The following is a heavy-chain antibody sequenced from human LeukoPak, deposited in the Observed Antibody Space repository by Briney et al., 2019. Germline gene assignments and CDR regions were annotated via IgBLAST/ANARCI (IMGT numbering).Heavy chain of an antibody. J-gene: IGHJ3*02. CDR1: GYTFTDHY. CDR2: INPTGDKT. CDR3: ARAYGSGSYYTDAFDI. V-gene: IGHV1-46*01. Sequence: GASVKVSCKASGYTFTDHYMHWVRQAPGQGLEWMGLINPTGDKTWYAQKFQGRLTLTRDTSTSTVYMELSSLRSEDTAVYYCARAYGSGSYYTDAFDIWGQGTMVTVSS. D-gene: IGHD3-10*01.